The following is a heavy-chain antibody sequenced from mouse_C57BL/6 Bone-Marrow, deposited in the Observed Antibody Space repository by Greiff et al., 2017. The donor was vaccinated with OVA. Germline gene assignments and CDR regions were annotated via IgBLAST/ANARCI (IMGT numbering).Heavy chain of an antibody. J-gene: IGHJ3*01. CDR2: IRNKANGYTS. CDR1: GFTFTDYY. CDR3: ATPPYYGSSYGFAY. Sequence: EVQRVESGGGLVQPGGSLSLSCAASGFTFTDYYISWVRQPPGKALEWLGFIRNKANGYTSEYSAYVKGRFTIYRANSQSILYLQMNALRAEDSATYYWATPPYYGSSYGFAYWGQGTLVTVSA. V-gene: IGHV7-3*01. D-gene: IGHD1-1*01.